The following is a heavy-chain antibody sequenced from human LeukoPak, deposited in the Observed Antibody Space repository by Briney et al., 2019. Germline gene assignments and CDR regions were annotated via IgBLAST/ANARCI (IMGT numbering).Heavy chain of an antibody. Sequence: SETLSLTCTVSGGSISSYYWSWIRQPPGKGLEWIGYIYYSGSTNYNPSLKSRVTISVDTSKNQFSLKLSSVTAADTAVYYCARSGYSYGTLYFDYWGQGTLVTVSS. J-gene: IGHJ4*02. CDR1: GGSISSYY. V-gene: IGHV4-59*01. D-gene: IGHD5-18*01. CDR2: IYYSGST. CDR3: ARSGYSYGTLYFDY.